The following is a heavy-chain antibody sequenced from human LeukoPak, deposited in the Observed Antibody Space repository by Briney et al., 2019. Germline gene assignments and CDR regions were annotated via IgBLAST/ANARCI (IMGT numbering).Heavy chain of an antibody. D-gene: IGHD3-22*01. J-gene: IGHJ2*01. CDR3: AKDHNPYYDSSGYYRVGYWYFDL. CDR2: ISGSGGST. Sequence: GGSLRLSCAASGFNFSSYAMSWVRQAPGKGLEWVSAISGSGGSTYYADSVKGRFTISRDNSKNTLYLQMNSLRAEDTAVYYCAKDHNPYYDSSGYYRVGYWYFDLWGRGTLVTVSS. V-gene: IGHV3-23*01. CDR1: GFNFSSYA.